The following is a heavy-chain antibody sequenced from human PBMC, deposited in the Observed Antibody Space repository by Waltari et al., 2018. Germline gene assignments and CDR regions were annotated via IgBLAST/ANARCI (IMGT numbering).Heavy chain of an antibody. CDR3: ARVTDSGTDGGYYYMDV. J-gene: IGHJ6*03. CDR1: GYSISSGYY. Sequence: QVQLQESGPGLVKPSETLSLTCTVSGYSISSGYYWGWIRQPPGKGLEWIGSIYHSGSTYDNPSLKSRVTISVDTSKNQFSLKLSSVTAADTAVYYCARVTDSGTDGGYYYMDVWGKGTTVTISS. V-gene: IGHV4-38-2*02. CDR2: IYHSGST. D-gene: IGHD1-26*01.